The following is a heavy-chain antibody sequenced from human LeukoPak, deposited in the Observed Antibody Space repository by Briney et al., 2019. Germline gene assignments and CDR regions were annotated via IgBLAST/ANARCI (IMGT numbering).Heavy chain of an antibody. V-gene: IGHV3-23*01. CDR1: GFTFSSYA. J-gene: IGHJ4*02. CDR2: ISGSGGST. Sequence: PGGSLRLSCAASGFTFSSYAMSWVRQAPGKGLEWVSAISGSGGSTYYADSVKGRFTISRDNSKNTLYLQMNSLRAEDTAVYYCAKGRRGSLAPLLDYWGQGTLVTVSS. D-gene: IGHD3-16*01. CDR3: AKGRRGSLAPLLDY.